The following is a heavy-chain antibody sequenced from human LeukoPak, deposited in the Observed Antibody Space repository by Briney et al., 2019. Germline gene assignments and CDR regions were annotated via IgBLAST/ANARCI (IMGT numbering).Heavy chain of an antibody. CDR1: GGTFSSYA. Sequence: SVTVSCKASGGTFSSYAISWVRQAPGQGLEWMGGVIPIFGTANYAQKFQGRVTITADESTSTAYMELSSLRSEDTAVYYCARDMAGTTGTGNDAFDIWGQGTMVTVSS. J-gene: IGHJ3*02. V-gene: IGHV1-69*01. CDR3: ARDMAGTTGTGNDAFDI. CDR2: VIPIFGTA. D-gene: IGHD1-1*01.